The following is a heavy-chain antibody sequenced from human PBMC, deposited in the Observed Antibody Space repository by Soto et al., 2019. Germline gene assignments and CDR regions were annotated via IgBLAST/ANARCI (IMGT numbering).Heavy chain of an antibody. CDR1: GFVFSSFD. J-gene: IGHJ4*02. CDR2: IRYDGGKT. Sequence: GVSLRLSCAASGFVFSSFDMNWVRQAPGKGLEWVANIRYDGGKTYYADSVKGRFTISRGNSRNTLYLQMNSLRAEDTAVYHCVTDILGSRGHFDYWGQGTLVIVSS. D-gene: IGHD7-27*01. CDR3: VTDILGSRGHFDY. V-gene: IGHV3-30*02.